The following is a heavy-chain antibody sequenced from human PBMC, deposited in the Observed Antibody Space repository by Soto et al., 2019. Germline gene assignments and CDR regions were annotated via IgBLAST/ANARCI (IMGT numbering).Heavy chain of an antibody. CDR2: INPNSGGT. J-gene: IGHJ6*02. Sequence: ASVKVSCKASGHTFTGYYMHWVRQAPGQGLEWMGWINPNSGGTNYAQKFQGRVTMTRDTSISTAYMELSRLRSDDTAVYYCASGYPVRDYYGMDVWGQGTTVTVSS. D-gene: IGHD5-18*01. CDR1: GHTFTGYY. CDR3: ASGYPVRDYYGMDV. V-gene: IGHV1-2*02.